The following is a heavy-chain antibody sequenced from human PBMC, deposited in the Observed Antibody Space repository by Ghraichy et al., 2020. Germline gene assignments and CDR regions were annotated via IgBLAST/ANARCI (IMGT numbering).Heavy chain of an antibody. D-gene: IGHD3-10*02. CDR3: TRDVWGVIPFDY. CDR2: IYSGGST. V-gene: IGHV3-66*01. CDR1: GFTVSGNY. J-gene: IGHJ4*02. Sequence: GGSLRLSCAASGFTVSGNYMSWVRQAPGKGLEWVSVIYSGGSTYYPDSVKGRFTISRDNSKNTLYLQMNSLRAEDTAVYYCTRDVWGVIPFDYWGQGTLVTVSS.